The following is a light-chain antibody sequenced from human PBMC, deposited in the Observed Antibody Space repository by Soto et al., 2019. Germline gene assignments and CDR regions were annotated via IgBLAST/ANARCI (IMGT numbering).Light chain of an antibody. Sequence: DIVLTQSPDSLSVSLGERATINCKSSQSVLFGAYNKNYLAWYQQKSGQPPRLLIFWASTRESGVPDRFSDSGSETDFTLTIDNLQAEDVAVYYCQQYYRAPFPFGPGTRVDLK. CDR1: QSVLFGAYNKNY. V-gene: IGKV4-1*01. CDR2: WAS. CDR3: QQYYRAPFP. J-gene: IGKJ3*01.